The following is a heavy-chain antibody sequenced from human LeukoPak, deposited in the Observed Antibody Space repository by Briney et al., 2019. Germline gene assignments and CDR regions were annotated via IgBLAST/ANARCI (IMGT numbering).Heavy chain of an antibody. CDR3: ARDRSWGPRLAVARRQLFDY. CDR2: INPSGGST. CDR1: GYTFTSYY. Sequence: GASVKVSCKASGYTFTSYYMHWVRQAPGRGLEWMGIINPSGGSTSYAQKFQGRVTMTRDMSTSTVYMELSSLRSEDTAVYYCARDRSWGPRLAVARRQLFDYWGQGTLVTVSS. V-gene: IGHV1-46*01. J-gene: IGHJ4*02. D-gene: IGHD6-19*01.